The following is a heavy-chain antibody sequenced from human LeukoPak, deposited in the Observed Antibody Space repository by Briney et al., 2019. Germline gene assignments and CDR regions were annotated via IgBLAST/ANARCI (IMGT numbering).Heavy chain of an antibody. CDR1: GYSFTNYW. Sequence: GEALQISWKGSGYSFTNYWIGWRRQMPGKGLEGMGIIYHRDSDTRYSPSFQGQVTISADKSISTAYLQWSSLEASDTAMFYCARRQYIGYDFDYWGQGTLVTVSS. J-gene: IGHJ4*02. D-gene: IGHD5-12*01. CDR2: IYHRDSDT. CDR3: ARRQYIGYDFDY. V-gene: IGHV5-51*01.